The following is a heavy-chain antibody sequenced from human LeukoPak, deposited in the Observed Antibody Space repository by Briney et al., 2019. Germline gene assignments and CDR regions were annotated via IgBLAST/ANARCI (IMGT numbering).Heavy chain of an antibody. CDR1: GYTFNLYG. J-gene: IGHJ6*03. Sequence: ASVKVSCKASGYTFNLYGVNWVRQAPGQGLEWMGWIIGFNGHTKYAQNLQDRGTMTTDTSTSTAYMELRSLRSDDTAVYYCARAWLRRKFYYYMDVWGKGTTVTVSS. CDR3: ARAWLRRKFYYYMDV. V-gene: IGHV1-18*01. CDR2: IIGFNGHT. D-gene: IGHD5-12*01.